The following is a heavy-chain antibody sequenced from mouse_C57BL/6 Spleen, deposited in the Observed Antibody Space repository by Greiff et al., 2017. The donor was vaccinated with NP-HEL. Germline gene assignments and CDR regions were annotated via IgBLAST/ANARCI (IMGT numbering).Heavy chain of an antibody. CDR3: TTPYYGSSRAY. CDR1: GFNIKDDY. V-gene: IGHV14-4*01. J-gene: IGHJ3*01. Sequence: EVQRVESGAELVRPGASVKLSCTASGFNIKDDYMHWVKQRPEQGLEWIGWIDPENGDTEYASKFQGKATITADTSSNTAYLQLSSLTSEDTAVYYCTTPYYGSSRAYWGQGTLVTVSA. D-gene: IGHD1-1*01. CDR2: IDPENGDT.